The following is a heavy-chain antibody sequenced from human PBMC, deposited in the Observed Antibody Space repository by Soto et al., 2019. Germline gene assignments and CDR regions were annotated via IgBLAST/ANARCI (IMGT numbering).Heavy chain of an antibody. V-gene: IGHV5-51*01. CDR3: ARLGCSGGSCRSWIYYYYYGMDV. J-gene: IGHJ6*02. Sequence: PGESLKISCKVSGYRFTSYWIGWVRQMPGKGLEWMGIIYPGDSDTRYSPSFQGQVTISADKSISTAYLQWSSLKASDPAMYYCARLGCSGGSCRSWIYYYYYGMDVWGQGTTVTVSS. D-gene: IGHD2-15*01. CDR1: GYRFTSYW. CDR2: IYPGDSDT.